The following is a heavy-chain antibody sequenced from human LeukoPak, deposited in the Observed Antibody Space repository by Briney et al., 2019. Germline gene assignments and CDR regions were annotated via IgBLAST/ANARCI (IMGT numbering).Heavy chain of an antibody. CDR2: IYYSGST. V-gene: IGHV4-59*11. J-gene: IGHJ6*03. CDR3: AREMYDRIAAAEEYYYYMDV. D-gene: IGHD6-13*01. CDR1: GGSISSHY. Sequence: SETLSLTCTVSGGSISSHYWSWIRQPPGKGLEWIGYIYYSGSTNYNPSLKSRVTISVDTSKNQFSLKLSSVTAADTAAYHRAREMYDRIAAAEEYYYYMDVWGKGTTVTVSS.